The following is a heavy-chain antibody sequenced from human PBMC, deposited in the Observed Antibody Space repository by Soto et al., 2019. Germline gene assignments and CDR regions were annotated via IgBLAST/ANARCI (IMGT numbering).Heavy chain of an antibody. V-gene: IGHV4-38-2*01. D-gene: IGHD4-17*01. CDR1: GYSLSSGYY. Sequence: SETLSLTCGVSGYSLSSGYYWAWVRQPPGKGLEWIGSMNYRGKTYYNPSLKSRVTISLDASKNQVSLKVTSVTAADTAMYHCARSEDDYGSYIDYWGQGTLVTVSS. CDR3: ARSEDDYGSYIDY. CDR2: MNYRGKT. J-gene: IGHJ4*02.